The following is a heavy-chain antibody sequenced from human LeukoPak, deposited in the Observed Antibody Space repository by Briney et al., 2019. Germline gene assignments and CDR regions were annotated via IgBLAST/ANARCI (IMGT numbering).Heavy chain of an antibody. CDR1: GFTFSGYW. Sequence: PGGSLRLSCAASGFTFSGYWMHWVRHVPGKGLVWVSRLNTDGSSTSYADSVKGRFTISRDNAKNTLYLQMNSLRAEDTAVYYCARDDAFRGVAMDVWGQGTTVTVSS. V-gene: IGHV3-74*01. CDR2: LNTDGSST. J-gene: IGHJ6*02. D-gene: IGHD3-16*01. CDR3: ARDDAFRGVAMDV.